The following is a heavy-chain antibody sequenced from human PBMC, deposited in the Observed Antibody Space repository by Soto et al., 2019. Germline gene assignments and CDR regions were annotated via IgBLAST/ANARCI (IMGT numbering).Heavy chain of an antibody. V-gene: IGHV3-53*02. Sequence: EVQLVETGGGLVQPGGSLRLSCAASGFTVFNNYMRWVRQAPGEGLEWVSVIFSGGSTSYADSVKRRFTVSIDSSMNTLYLPMNSLRAEDTAVYYCATHPSSLKWGQGTLVTVSP. J-gene: IGHJ4*02. CDR1: GFTVFNNY. CDR3: ATHPSSLK. CDR2: IFSGGST.